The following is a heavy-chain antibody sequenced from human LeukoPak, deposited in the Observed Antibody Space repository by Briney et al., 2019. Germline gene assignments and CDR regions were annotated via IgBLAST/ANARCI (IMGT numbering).Heavy chain of an antibody. Sequence: SQTLSLTCAVSGDSVSNKMGAWNWIRQSPSRGLEWLGRTDLRSGWHTDYAFSVRGRLTITADTSKNLFSLQLASVTPEDSAVYYCASGWALSWGQGTLVTVSS. D-gene: IGHD1-26*01. V-gene: IGHV6-1*01. CDR2: TDLRSGWHT. CDR1: GDSVSNKMGA. CDR3: ASGWALS. J-gene: IGHJ5*02.